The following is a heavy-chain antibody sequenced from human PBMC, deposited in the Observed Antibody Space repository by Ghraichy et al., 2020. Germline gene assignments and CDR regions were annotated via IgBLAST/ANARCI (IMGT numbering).Heavy chain of an antibody. CDR2: IIPIFGTA. CDR1: GGTFSSYA. CDR3: ARSEGWLQFRGYFDY. J-gene: IGHJ4*02. Sequence: SVKVSCKASGGTFSSYAISWVRQAPGQGLEWMGGIIPIFGTANYAQKFQGRVTITADESTSTAYMELSSLRSEDTAVYYCARSEGWLQFRGYFDYWGQGTLVTVSS. V-gene: IGHV1-69*13. D-gene: IGHD5-24*01.